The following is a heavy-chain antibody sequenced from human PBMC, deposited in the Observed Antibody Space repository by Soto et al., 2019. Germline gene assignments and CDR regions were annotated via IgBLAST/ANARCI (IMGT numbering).Heavy chain of an antibody. CDR2: IYYSGST. J-gene: IGHJ6*02. Sequence: SDTLSLTCTVTGCSISSSSYYCGLIRQPPGKGLEWIGSIYYSGSTYYNPSLKSRVTISVDTSKNQFSLKLSSVTAADTAVYYCASLYGDYTHYYYYGMDVWGQGTTVT. CDR1: GCSISSSSYY. D-gene: IGHD4-17*01. CDR3: ASLYGDYTHYYYYGMDV. V-gene: IGHV4-39*01.